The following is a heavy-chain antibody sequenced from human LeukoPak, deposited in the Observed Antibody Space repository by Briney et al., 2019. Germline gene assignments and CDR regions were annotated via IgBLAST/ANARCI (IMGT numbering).Heavy chain of an antibody. J-gene: IGHJ4*02. D-gene: IGHD2-8*01. CDR3: HPLAFVTN. V-gene: IGHV3-74*01. Sequence: GGSLRLSCAVSGFTFGGRLMHWVRQAPGKGLVWVALIKDDGSTTNYADSVKGRFTASRDDAKNTVYLQMSSLRAEDTAVYYCHPLAFVTNWGQRTPVTVSS. CDR1: GFTFGGRL. CDR2: IKDDGSTT.